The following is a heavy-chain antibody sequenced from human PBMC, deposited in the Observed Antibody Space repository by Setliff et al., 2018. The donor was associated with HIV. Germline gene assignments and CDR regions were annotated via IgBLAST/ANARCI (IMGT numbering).Heavy chain of an antibody. Sequence: ASVKVSCKASGYTFTAYGITWVRQAPGQGLEWMGWMSAYSGDTKYAQKIQGRVNMTRDTSTDTAYVELRSLRFDDTALYYCVRTSKVATIAVYYFDYWGQGTLVTVSS. J-gene: IGHJ4*02. V-gene: IGHV1-18*04. CDR3: VRTSKVATIAVYYFDY. CDR1: GYTFTAYG. D-gene: IGHD5-12*01. CDR2: MSAYSGDT.